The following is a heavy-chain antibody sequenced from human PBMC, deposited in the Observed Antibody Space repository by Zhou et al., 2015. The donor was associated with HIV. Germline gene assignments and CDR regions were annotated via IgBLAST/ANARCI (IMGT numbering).Heavy chain of an antibody. J-gene: IGHJ6*02. CDR2: IIPIFGTA. V-gene: IGHV1-69*01. CDR3: ARGYCTNGVCYPDYYYYGMDV. D-gene: IGHD2-8*01. CDR1: GGTFSGSD. Sequence: LVQSGTEVRKPGSSVNVSCKASGGTFSGSDISWVRQAPGQGLEWMGGIIPIFGTANYAQKFQGRVTITADESTSTAYMELSSLRSEDTAVYYCARGYCTNGVCYPDYYYYGMDVWGQGTTVTVSS.